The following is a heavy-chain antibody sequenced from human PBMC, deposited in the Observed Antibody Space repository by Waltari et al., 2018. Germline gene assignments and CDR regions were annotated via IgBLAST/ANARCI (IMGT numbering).Heavy chain of an antibody. Sequence: QVQLQESGPGLVKPSETLSLTCAVSGYSISSGYYWGWIRQPPGKGLEWIGSIYHSGSTYYNPSLKSRVTISVDTSKNQFSLKLSSVTAADTAVYYCARGGALRGTTDWGQGTLVTVSS. CDR2: IYHSGST. CDR3: ARGGALRGTTD. D-gene: IGHD4-17*01. V-gene: IGHV4-38-2*01. CDR1: GYSISSGYY. J-gene: IGHJ4*02.